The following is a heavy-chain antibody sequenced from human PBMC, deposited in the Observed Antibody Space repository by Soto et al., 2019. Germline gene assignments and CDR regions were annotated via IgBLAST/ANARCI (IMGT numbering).Heavy chain of an antibody. CDR3: AGFSEVAATEINWFDP. J-gene: IGHJ5*02. V-gene: IGHV4-30-4*01. CDR2: IYYSGST. Sequence: ASETLSLTXTVSGASINRGDYYWSLIRQPPGKGLEWIGYIYYSGSTYYNPSLKSRVTISVDTSKNQFSLKLSSVTAADTAVYYCAGFSEVAATEINWFDPWGQGTLVTVSS. D-gene: IGHD2-15*01. CDR1: GASINRGDYY.